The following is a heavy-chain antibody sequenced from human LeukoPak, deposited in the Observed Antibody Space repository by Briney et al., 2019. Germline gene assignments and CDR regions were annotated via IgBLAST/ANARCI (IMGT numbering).Heavy chain of an antibody. CDR2: IRYDGSNK. D-gene: IGHD5-18*01. CDR1: GFIFNTYV. V-gene: IGHV3-30*02. Sequence: GGSLRLSCAASGFIFNTYVMHWVRQAPGKGLEWLAFIRYDGSNKNYADSVKGRFTISRDNTKNSLYLQMNSLRAEDTAVYYCARDGYSYGPSFYYYYMDVWGKGTTVTVSS. J-gene: IGHJ6*03. CDR3: ARDGYSYGPSFYYYYMDV.